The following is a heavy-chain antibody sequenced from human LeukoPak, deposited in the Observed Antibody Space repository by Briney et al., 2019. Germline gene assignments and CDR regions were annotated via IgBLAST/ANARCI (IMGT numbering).Heavy chain of an antibody. CDR1: GFTFSSYE. V-gene: IGHV3-48*03. J-gene: IGHJ5*02. CDR2: ISSSGSTI. Sequence: GGSLRLSCAASGFTFSSYEMNWVRQAPGKGLEWVSFISSSGSTIYYAEAVKGRFTISRDNAKNSLYLQMNSLRAEDTAVYYCARGALRSGSWFDPWGQGTLVTVSS. CDR3: ARGALRSGSWFDP. D-gene: IGHD4-17*01.